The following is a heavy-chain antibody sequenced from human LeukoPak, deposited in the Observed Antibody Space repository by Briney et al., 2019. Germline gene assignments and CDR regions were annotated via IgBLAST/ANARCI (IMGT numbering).Heavy chain of an antibody. J-gene: IGHJ4*02. CDR1: GGSVSSGNYY. Sequence: PSETLSLTCTVSGGSVSSGNYYWSWIRQPPGKGLEWIGYIYYSGSTNYNPSLKSRVTISVDTSKNQFSLKLSSVTAADTAVYYCARVSVGYYYDSSGYLDYWGQGTLVTVSS. D-gene: IGHD3-22*01. CDR2: IYYSGST. V-gene: IGHV4-61*01. CDR3: ARVSVGYYYDSSGYLDY.